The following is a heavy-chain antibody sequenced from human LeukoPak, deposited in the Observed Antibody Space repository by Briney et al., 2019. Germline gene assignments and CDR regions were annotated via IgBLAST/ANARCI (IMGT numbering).Heavy chain of an antibody. J-gene: IGHJ4*02. CDR1: GGSFSAYY. CDR3: AYYDFWSGYSGD. D-gene: IGHD3-3*01. CDR2: IDHSGFP. V-gene: IGHV4-34*01. Sequence: SETLSLTCAVYGGSFSAYYWGWIRQPPGKGLEWIGEIDHSGFPNYNPSLKSRFTISVDTSKNQFSLKLSPVTAADTAVYYCAYYDFWSGYSGDWGQGTLVTVSS.